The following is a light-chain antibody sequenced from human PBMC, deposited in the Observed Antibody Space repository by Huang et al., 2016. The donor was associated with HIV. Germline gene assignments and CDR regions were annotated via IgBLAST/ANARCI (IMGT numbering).Light chain of an antibody. CDR3: QQYNTSPTT. CDR1: QSVASQ. V-gene: IGKV3-15*01. J-gene: IGKJ3*01. Sequence: EIIMTQFPATLSLSPGERATLSYRASQSVASQSAWYQQKPGQAPRLLIFGASNRATGVPDRFSGSGSGTEFTLTISRLQSEDFAVYYCQQYNTSPTTFGPGTRVDVK. CDR2: GAS.